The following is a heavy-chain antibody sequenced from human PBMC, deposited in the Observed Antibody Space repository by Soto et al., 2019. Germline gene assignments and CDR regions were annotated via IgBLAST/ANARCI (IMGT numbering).Heavy chain of an antibody. CDR2: ISSSSSYI. J-gene: IGHJ6*02. CDR1: GFTFSSYS. Sequence: EVQLVESGGGLVKPGGSLRLSCAASGFTFSSYSMNWVRQAPGKGLEWVSSISSSSSYIYYADSVKGRFTISRDNAKNSLYLQMNSLRAEDTAVYYCARESRYYDFLSGYESSYYYYGMDVWGQGTTVTVSS. D-gene: IGHD3-3*01. CDR3: ARESRYYDFLSGYESSYYYYGMDV. V-gene: IGHV3-21*01.